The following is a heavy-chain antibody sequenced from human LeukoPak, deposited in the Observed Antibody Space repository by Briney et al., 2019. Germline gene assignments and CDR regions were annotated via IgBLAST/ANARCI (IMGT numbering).Heavy chain of an antibody. CDR2: INPSGGST. V-gene: IGHV1-46*01. Sequence: GASVKVSCKASGYTFTSYYMHWVRQAPGQGLEWMGIINPSGGSTSYAQKFQGRVTMTRDMSTSTVYMELSSLRSEDTAVYYCARATNYGGNSIELDYWGQGTLVTVSS. J-gene: IGHJ4*02. D-gene: IGHD4-23*01. CDR3: ARATNYGGNSIELDY. CDR1: GYTFTSYY.